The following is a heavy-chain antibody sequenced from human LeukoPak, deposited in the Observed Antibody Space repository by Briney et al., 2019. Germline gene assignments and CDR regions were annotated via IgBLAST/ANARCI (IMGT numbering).Heavy chain of an antibody. CDR2: IYPGDSDT. CDR3: ARRSDCSGGSCYRSFNY. CDR1: GYSFTSYW. V-gene: IGHV5-51*01. J-gene: IGHJ4*02. Sequence: GESLKISCKGSGYSFTSYWIGWVRQMPGKGLEWMGIIYPGDSDTRYSPSFQGQVTISADKSISTAYLQWSSLKASDTAMYYCARRSDCSGGSCYRSFNYWGQGTLVTVSS. D-gene: IGHD2-15*01.